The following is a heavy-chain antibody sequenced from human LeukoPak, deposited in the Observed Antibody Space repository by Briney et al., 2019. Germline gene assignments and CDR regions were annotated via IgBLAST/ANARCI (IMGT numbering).Heavy chain of an antibody. Sequence: PSETLSLTCTVSGGSVSTNNYYWGWIRQSPGKGLEWIGSIYYSGTTYYNPSLKSPVTISVDTSKNQIFLKLNSVTAADTGLYYCARHELTGFSSAHWFDPWGQGTLVTVSS. V-gene: IGHV4-39*01. CDR1: GGSVSTNNYY. CDR2: IYYSGTT. J-gene: IGHJ5*02. CDR3: ARHELTGFSSAHWFDP. D-gene: IGHD6-25*01.